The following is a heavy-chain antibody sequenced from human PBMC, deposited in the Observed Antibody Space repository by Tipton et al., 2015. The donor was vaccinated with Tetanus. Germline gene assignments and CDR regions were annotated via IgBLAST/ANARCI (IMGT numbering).Heavy chain of an antibody. CDR2: IHPSGSA. V-gene: IGHV4-34*09. J-gene: IGHJ4*02. Sequence: TLSLTCAVYGGSFSGYYWTWIRQPPGQGLEWIGEIHPSGSANSNPSLNSRVTISVDTSKNQFSLKLSSVTAADTAVYYCARGGSYHTPPGYWGQGTLVTVSS. D-gene: IGHD1-26*01. CDR1: GGSFSGYY. CDR3: ARGGSYHTPPGY.